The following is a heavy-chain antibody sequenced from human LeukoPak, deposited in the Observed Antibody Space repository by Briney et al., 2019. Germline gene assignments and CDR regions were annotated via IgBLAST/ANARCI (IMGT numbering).Heavy chain of an antibody. CDR1: GVSISSGHW. D-gene: IGHD3-16*01. V-gene: IGHV4-4*02. Sequence: PSETLSLTCAVSGVSISSGHWWSWVRQPPGKGLEWIGEINHSGSTNYNPSLKSRVTISVDTSKNQFSLKLSSVTAADTAVYYCARGLSGLYYYYYYMDVWGKGTTVTVSS. CDR3: ARGLSGLYYYYYYMDV. CDR2: INHSGST. J-gene: IGHJ6*03.